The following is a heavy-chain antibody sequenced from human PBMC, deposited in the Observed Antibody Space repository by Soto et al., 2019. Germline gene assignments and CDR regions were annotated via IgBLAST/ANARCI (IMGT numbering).Heavy chain of an antibody. CDR1: GYTFTNYA. V-gene: IGHV1-3*01. J-gene: IGHJ4*02. Sequence: ASVKVSXKASGYTFTNYAIHWVRQAPGQRLEWMGWINAGNGNTKYSQKFQGRVTITRDTSASTAYMELSSLRSEDTAVYYCARGERYYYDSSGYFGFDYWGQGTLVTVSS. CDR2: INAGNGNT. CDR3: ARGERYYYDSSGYFGFDY. D-gene: IGHD3-22*01.